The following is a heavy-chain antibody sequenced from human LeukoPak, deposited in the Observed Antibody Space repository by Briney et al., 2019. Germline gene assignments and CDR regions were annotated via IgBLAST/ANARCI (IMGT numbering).Heavy chain of an antibody. CDR2: IHYNGRT. CDR3: ARLLDNDSSGDSDTFNI. D-gene: IGHD3-22*01. V-gene: IGHV4-59*11. Sequence: SETLSLTCSVSGGSISRHFWSWIRQPPGRGLEWIAFIHYNGRTKYNPSLQSRVTISRDTSDNNFSLKLTSVTAADTAVYYCARLLDNDSSGDSDTFNIWGQGTVVTVSS. J-gene: IGHJ3*02. CDR1: GGSISRHF.